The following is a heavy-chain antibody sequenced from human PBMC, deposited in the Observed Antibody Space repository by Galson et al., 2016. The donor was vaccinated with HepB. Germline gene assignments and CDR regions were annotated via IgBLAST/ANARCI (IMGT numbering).Heavy chain of an antibody. J-gene: IGHJ5*02. CDR3: AKHWIRTHDL. CDR2: ITYVGVR. Sequence: SLRLSCAASGFNFRSFDMSWVRQAPGKGLEWVSGITYVGVRYYADSVKGRFTISRDDSSGQVFLEMHSRRGEDTALYYCAKHWIRTHDLWGQGTLVTVSS. D-gene: IGHD1-14*01. V-gene: IGHV3-23*01. CDR1: GFNFRSFD.